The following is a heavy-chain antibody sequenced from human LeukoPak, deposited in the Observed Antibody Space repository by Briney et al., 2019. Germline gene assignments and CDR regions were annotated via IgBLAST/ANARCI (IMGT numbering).Heavy chain of an antibody. J-gene: IGHJ4*02. CDR2: IYYSGST. CDR3: ARAGKFSTLLDY. V-gene: IGHV4-39*01. D-gene: IGHD3-10*01. CDR1: GGSISSSSYY. Sequence: SETLSLTCTVSGGSISSSSYYWGWIRQPPGKGLEWIGSIYYSGSTYYNPSLKSRVTISVDTSKNQFSLKLSSVTAADTAVYYCARAGKFSTLLDYWGQGTLVTVSS.